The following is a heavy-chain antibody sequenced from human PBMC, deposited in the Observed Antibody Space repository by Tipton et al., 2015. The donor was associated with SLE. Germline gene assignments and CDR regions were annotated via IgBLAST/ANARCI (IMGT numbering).Heavy chain of an antibody. V-gene: IGHV4-4*02. CDR2: IYHSGST. CDR3: ASVRDPGAFDI. CDR1: GGSISSSNW. J-gene: IGHJ3*02. D-gene: IGHD2-21*02. Sequence: TLSLTCAVSGGSISSSNWWSWVRQPPGKGLEWIGEIYHSGSTTYNPSLKSRVTITEDKSKNQFSLKLSSVTAADTAVYYCASVRDPGAFDIWGQGTMVTVSS.